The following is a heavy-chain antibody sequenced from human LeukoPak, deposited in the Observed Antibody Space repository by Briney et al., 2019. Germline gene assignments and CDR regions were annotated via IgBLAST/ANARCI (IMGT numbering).Heavy chain of an antibody. CDR3: AAVVVSGTPYFDY. J-gene: IGHJ4*02. CDR2: MYYTGST. V-gene: IGHV4-59*03. Sequence: SETLSLTCTVSGGSIRSYYWTWIRQPPGKGLEWIGYMYYTGSTKYNPSLKSRVSISVDTSKNQFSLTLTSVTAADTAVYYCAAVVVSGTPYFDYWGQGTLVTVSS. D-gene: IGHD2-21*02. CDR1: GGSIRSYY.